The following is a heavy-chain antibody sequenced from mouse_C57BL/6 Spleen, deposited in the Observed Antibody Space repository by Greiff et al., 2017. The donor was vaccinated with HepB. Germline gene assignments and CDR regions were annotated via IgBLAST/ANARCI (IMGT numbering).Heavy chain of an antibody. J-gene: IGHJ4*01. Sequence: EVHLVESGGGLVKPGGSLKLSCAASGFTFSDYGMHWVRQAPEKGLEWVAYISSGSSTIYYADTVKGRFTISRDNAKNTLFLQMTSLRSEDTAMYYCANSKLRLYYAMDYWGQGTSVTVSS. V-gene: IGHV5-17*01. CDR2: ISSGSSTI. D-gene: IGHD2-5*01. CDR1: GFTFSDYG. CDR3: ANSKLRLYYAMDY.